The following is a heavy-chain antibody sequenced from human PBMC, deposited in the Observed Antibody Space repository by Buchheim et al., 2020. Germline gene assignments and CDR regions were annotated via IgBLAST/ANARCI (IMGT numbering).Heavy chain of an antibody. D-gene: IGHD3-16*01. J-gene: IGHJ4*02. Sequence: EVQLVESGGGLVQPGESLRLSCAASGFSFNTYEMNWVRQAPGKGLEWVSYISSGSSTIYYADSVKGRFTISRDNAKNSLYLQMNSLRAEDMAVYFCVRDRFGPPHSLDHWGQGTL. V-gene: IGHV3-48*03. CDR1: GFSFNTYE. CDR3: VRDRFGPPHSLDH. CDR2: ISSGSSTI.